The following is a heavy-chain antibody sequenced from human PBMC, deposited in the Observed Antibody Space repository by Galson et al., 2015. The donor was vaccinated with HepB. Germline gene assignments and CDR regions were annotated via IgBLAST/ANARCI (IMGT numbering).Heavy chain of an antibody. CDR3: ASSLLGYCSSTNCFGPQNWYFDL. CDR2: IIPIFGTA. CDR1: GGTFSSYA. J-gene: IGHJ2*01. Sequence: SVKVSCKASGGTFSSYAISWVRQAPGQGLEWMGGIIPIFGTANYAQKFQGRVTITADKSTSTAYMELSSLRSEDTAVYYCASSLLGYCSSTNCFGPQNWYFDLWGRGTLVTVSS. D-gene: IGHD2-2*01. V-gene: IGHV1-69*06.